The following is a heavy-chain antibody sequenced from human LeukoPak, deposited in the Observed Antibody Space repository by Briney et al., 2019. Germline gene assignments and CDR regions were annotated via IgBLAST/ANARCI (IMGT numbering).Heavy chain of an antibody. V-gene: IGHV6-1*01. J-gene: IGHJ5*02. Sequence: SQTLSLACAISGDSVSSHSAAWNWMTQSPSRGLEWLGKTYYRCKRYSDYAVAVKSRITIKPDASKNQFSLQLNSVTPEDTAVYYCARDSDYYASGTYYRVGFDLWGQGTLVTVSA. CDR2: TYYRCKRYS. D-gene: IGHD3-10*01. CDR3: ARDSDYYASGTYYRVGFDL. CDR1: GDSVSSHSAA.